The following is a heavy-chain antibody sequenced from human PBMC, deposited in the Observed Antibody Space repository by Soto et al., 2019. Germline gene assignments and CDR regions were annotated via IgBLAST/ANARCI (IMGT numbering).Heavy chain of an antibody. D-gene: IGHD4-17*01. Sequence: SVKVSCKASGGTFSSYAISWVRQAPGQGLEWMGGIIPIFGTANYAQKFQGRVTITADESTSTAYMELSSLRSEDTAVYYCARERGGDYVDHYGMDVWGQGTTVTVSS. J-gene: IGHJ6*02. V-gene: IGHV1-69*13. CDR1: GGTFSSYA. CDR3: ARERGGDYVDHYGMDV. CDR2: IIPIFGTA.